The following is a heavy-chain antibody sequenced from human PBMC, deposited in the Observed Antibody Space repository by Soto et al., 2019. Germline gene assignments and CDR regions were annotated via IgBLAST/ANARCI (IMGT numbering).Heavy chain of an antibody. D-gene: IGHD6-13*01. CDR1: GFTFSSYA. V-gene: IGHV3-23*01. CDR2: ISGSGDGT. Sequence: GGSLRLSCAASGFTFSSYAMSWVRQAPGKGLEWVSGISGSGDGTNYADSVKGRFTTSRDNSKNTLYLQMNSLRAEDTAVYYCAKVMGSSTLGISYYYYYGLDVWGQGTTVTVSS. J-gene: IGHJ6*02. CDR3: AKVMGSSTLGISYYYYYGLDV.